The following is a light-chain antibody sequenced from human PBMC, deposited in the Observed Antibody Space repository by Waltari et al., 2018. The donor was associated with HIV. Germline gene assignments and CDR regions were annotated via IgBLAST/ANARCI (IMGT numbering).Light chain of an antibody. CDR2: YDN. J-gene: IGLJ2*01. CDR1: NIGSLS. V-gene: IGLV3-21*04. CDR3: QVWDSSSDHVL. Sequence: SYVLTQPPSVSVAQGQTAGITWGGANIGSLSVHWYQQRPGQAPVLVISYDNDRPSGIPERFSGSSSGNTATLTIRGVEAGDEADYYCQVWDSSSDHVLFGGGTKLTVL.